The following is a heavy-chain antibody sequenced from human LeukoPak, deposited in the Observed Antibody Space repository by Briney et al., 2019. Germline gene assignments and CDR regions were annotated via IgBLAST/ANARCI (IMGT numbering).Heavy chain of an antibody. D-gene: IGHD3-10*01. V-gene: IGHV3-30*02. J-gene: IGHJ4*02. CDR2: IRYSDGSDK. CDR1: GFTFSRYG. Sequence: PGGSLRLSCVASGFTFSRYGVHWVRQAPGKGLEWVAFIRYSDGSDKYYADSVKGRFTISRDNSKNTLYLQMGSLRTDDTAVYYSATRPKPGTGGSYYFDYWGQGTLVTVSS. CDR3: ATRPKPGTGGSYYFDY.